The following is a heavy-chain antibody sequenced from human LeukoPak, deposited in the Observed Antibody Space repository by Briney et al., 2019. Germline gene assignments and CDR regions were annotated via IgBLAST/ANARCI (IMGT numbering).Heavy chain of an antibody. CDR2: IYHSGST. Sequence: SETLSLTCAVSGGSISSGGYSWSWIRQPPGKGLEWIGYIYHSGSTYYNPSLKSRVTISVDRSKNQFSLKLSSGTAADTAVYYCAREATVTSSCFDYWGQGTLVTVSS. CDR3: AREATVTSSCFDY. D-gene: IGHD4-17*01. V-gene: IGHV4-30-2*01. CDR1: GGSISSGGYS. J-gene: IGHJ4*02.